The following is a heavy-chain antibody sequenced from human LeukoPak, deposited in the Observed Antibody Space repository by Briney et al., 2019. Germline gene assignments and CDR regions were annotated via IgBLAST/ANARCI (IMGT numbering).Heavy chain of an antibody. CDR1: GFTFSNYA. CDR3: AKGGGGAYFNL. V-gene: IGHV3-23*01. CDR2: LSGSGGST. J-gene: IGHJ2*01. D-gene: IGHD2-15*01. Sequence: GGSLRLSCAASGFTFSNYAMSWVRQAPGKGLEWVSTLSGSGGSTYYADSVKGRFTISRDNSKNTLYLQMNSLRAEDTAIYYCAKGGGGAYFNLWGRGTLVTVSS.